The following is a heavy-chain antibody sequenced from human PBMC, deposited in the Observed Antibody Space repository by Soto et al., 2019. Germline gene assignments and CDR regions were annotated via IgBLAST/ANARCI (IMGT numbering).Heavy chain of an antibody. CDR3: ARFLLTNPLIFDY. J-gene: IGHJ4*02. Sequence: QVQLQESGPGLVKPSQTLSLTCTVSGGSISSGDYYWSWIRQPPGKGLEWIGYIYYSGSTYYNPSLQSRVXXSXDXXKNQFSLKLSSVTAADTAVYYCARFLLTNPLIFDYWGQGTLVTVSS. CDR1: GGSISSGDYY. CDR2: IYYSGST. V-gene: IGHV4-30-4*01. D-gene: IGHD3-22*01.